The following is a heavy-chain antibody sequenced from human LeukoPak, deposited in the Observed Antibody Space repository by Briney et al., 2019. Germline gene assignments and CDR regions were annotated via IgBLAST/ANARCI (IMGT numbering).Heavy chain of an antibody. CDR3: ARDRLTVAGTTSFDY. D-gene: IGHD1-7*01. CDR1: GYTFTSYG. Sequence: ASVKVSCEASGYTFTSYGISWVRQAPGQGLEWMGWISAYNGNTNYAQKLQGRVTMTTDTSTSTAYMELRSLRSDDTAVYYCARDRLTVAGTTSFDYWGQGTLVTVSS. J-gene: IGHJ4*02. CDR2: ISAYNGNT. V-gene: IGHV1-18*01.